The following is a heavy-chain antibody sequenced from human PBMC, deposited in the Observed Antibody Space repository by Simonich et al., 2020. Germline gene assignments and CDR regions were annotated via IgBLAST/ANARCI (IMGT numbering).Heavy chain of an antibody. CDR2: INPNSGGT. V-gene: IGHV1-2*02. CDR1: GYTFTGYY. Sequence: QVQLVQSGAEVKKPGASVKVSCKASGYTFTGYYMHWVRQAPGQGLGWMGWINPNSGGTNYAQKFQGRVTMTRETSSSTAYMELSRLRSDDTAVYYCARDLRGSYYYYYYMDVWGKGTTVTVSS. D-gene: IGHD1-26*01. CDR3: ARDLRGSYYYYYYMDV. J-gene: IGHJ6*03.